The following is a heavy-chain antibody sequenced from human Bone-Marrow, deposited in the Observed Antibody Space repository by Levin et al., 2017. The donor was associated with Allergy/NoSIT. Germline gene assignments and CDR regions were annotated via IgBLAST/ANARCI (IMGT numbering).Heavy chain of an antibody. V-gene: IGHV1-8*01. D-gene: IGHD1-14*01. Sequence: GESLKISCKASGYTFTSYDINWVRQATGQGLEWMGWMNPNSGNTGYAQKFQGRVTMTRNTSISTAYMELSSLRSEDTAVYYCARGPFRRTGTMIDYYYYYGMDVWGQGTTVTVSS. J-gene: IGHJ6*02. CDR2: MNPNSGNT. CDR3: ARGPFRRTGTMIDYYYYYGMDV. CDR1: GYTFTSYD.